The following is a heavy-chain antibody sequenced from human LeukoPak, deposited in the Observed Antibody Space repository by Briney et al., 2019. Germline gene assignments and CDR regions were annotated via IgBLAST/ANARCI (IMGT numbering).Heavy chain of an antibody. D-gene: IGHD3-10*01. Sequence: AGGSLRLSCAAPGFTFSSYGMHWVRQAPGKGLEWVAVIWHDGVNKDYVDSVKGRFTIARDNSKNTLFLQMNSLRAEDTAVYYCVREWFGEYLGRRAFDYWGQGTLVTVSS. CDR3: VREWFGEYLGRRAFDY. CDR2: IWHDGVNK. J-gene: IGHJ4*02. CDR1: GFTFSSYG. V-gene: IGHV3-33*01.